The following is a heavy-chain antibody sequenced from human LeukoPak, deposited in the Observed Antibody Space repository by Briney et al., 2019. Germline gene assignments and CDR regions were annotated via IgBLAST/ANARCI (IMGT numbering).Heavy chain of an antibody. V-gene: IGHV3-23*01. CDR1: GFDFSTYA. Sequence: GGSLRLSCAASGFDFSTYAMSWVRQAPGKGLEWVSGIGGGDTHYADSVKGRFTISRDNSKSTVELRMSSLRVEDTAVYYCAKDGQSFNSMWDYLDSWGRGTLVTVSS. CDR2: IGGGDT. J-gene: IGHJ4*02. D-gene: IGHD1-26*01. CDR3: AKDGQSFNSMWDYLDS.